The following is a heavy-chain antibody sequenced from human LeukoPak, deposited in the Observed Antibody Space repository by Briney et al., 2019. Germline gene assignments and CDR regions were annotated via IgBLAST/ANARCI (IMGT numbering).Heavy chain of an antibody. D-gene: IGHD6-13*01. CDR2: IYTAGNT. J-gene: IGHJ4*02. CDR3: ARDSTTWSRAGY. CDR1: GFTVSGNY. Sequence: PGGSLRLSCAASGFTVSGNYMSWVRQAPGKGLEWVSVIYTAGNTYYADSVKGQFTISRDDSKNTLSLQMTSLRAADTAIYYCARDSTTWSRAGYWGQGTLVTVSS. V-gene: IGHV3-53*01.